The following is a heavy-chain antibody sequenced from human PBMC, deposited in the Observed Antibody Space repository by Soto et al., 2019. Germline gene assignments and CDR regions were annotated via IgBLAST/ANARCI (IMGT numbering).Heavy chain of an antibody. Sequence: GESLKISCKGSGCSFTSYWISWVRQMPGKGLEWMGRIDPSDSYTNYSPSFQGHVTISADKSISTAYLQWSSLKASDTAMYYCARTVVPAAMGYYYYGMDVWGQGTTVTVSS. CDR1: GCSFTSYW. CDR3: ARTVVPAAMGYYYYGMDV. D-gene: IGHD2-2*01. CDR2: IDPSDSYT. V-gene: IGHV5-10-1*01. J-gene: IGHJ6*02.